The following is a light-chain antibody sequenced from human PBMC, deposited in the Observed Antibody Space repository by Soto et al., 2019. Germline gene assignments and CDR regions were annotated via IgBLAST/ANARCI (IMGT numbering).Light chain of an antibody. J-gene: IGKJ4*01. CDR2: DST. CDR1: QNVSIY. Sequence: ELVLTQSPATLSLSPGERATLSCRASQNVSIYLAWYQQKPGQVPRLLIYDSTNRATGIPPRFSGSGSGTDFPLTISSLEPEDFAVYYCQQRYSWPPLTFGGGTKVDIK. CDR3: QQRYSWPPLT. V-gene: IGKV3-11*01.